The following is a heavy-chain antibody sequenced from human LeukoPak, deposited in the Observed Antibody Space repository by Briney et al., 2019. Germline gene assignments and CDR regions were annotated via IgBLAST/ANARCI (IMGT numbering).Heavy chain of an antibody. CDR2: IYYSGST. CDR3: ACRQDSSGSSYYSYYMDV. J-gene: IGHJ6*03. V-gene: IGHV4-39*01. Sequence: PSETLSLTCTVSGGSISRSSYYWGWIRQPPGKGLEWIGSIYYSGSTYYNPSLKSRLTISVDTSKNQFSLKLSSVTAADTAVYYCACRQDSSGSSYYSYYMDVWGRGTTVTVSS. CDR1: GGSISRSSYY. D-gene: IGHD3-10*01.